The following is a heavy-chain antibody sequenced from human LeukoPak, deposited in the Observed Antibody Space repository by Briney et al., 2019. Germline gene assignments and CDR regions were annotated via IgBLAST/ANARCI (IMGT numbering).Heavy chain of an antibody. CDR3: SRKPVTRGSHYGMDV. CDR1: GFTFSSYA. J-gene: IGHJ6*02. Sequence: HPGGSLRLSCAASGFTFSSYAMSWVRQAPGKGLEWVSAISGSGGSTYYADSVKGRFTISRDNSKNTLYLQMNSLRAEDTAVYYCSRKPVTRGSHYGMDVWGQGTTVTVSS. D-gene: IGHD4-17*01. CDR2: ISGSGGST. V-gene: IGHV3-23*01.